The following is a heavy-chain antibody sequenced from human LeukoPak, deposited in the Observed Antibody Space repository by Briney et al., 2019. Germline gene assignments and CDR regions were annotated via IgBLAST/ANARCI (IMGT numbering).Heavy chain of an antibody. J-gene: IGHJ4*02. CDR1: GFTFSSYA. CDR3: AKDRGGYCSSTSCSLFDY. D-gene: IGHD2-2*01. V-gene: IGHV3-23*01. Sequence: GGSLRLSCAASGFTFSSYAMGWVRQAPGKGLEWVSAISGSGGSTYYADSVKGRFTISRDNSKNTLYLQMNSLRAEDTAVYYCAKDRGGYCSSTSCSLFDYWGQGTLVTVSS. CDR2: ISGSGGST.